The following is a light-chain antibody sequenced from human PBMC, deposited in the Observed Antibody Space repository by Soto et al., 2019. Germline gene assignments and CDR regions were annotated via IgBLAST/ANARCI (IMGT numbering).Light chain of an antibody. CDR2: EVS. CDR3: SSYTSSTTVV. V-gene: IGLV2-14*01. Sequence: QYALTQPASVSGSPGQSITISCTGTSSDVGGYNYVSWYQQHPGKAPKLMIHEVSNRPSGVSNRFSGSKSGNTASLTISGLQAEDEADYYCSSYTSSTTVVFGTGTKLTVL. CDR1: SSDVGGYNY. J-gene: IGLJ1*01.